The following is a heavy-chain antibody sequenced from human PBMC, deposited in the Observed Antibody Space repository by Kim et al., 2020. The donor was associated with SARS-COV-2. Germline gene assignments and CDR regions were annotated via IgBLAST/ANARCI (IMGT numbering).Heavy chain of an antibody. CDR2: IIPILGIA. D-gene: IGHD3-16*01. CDR1: GGTFSSYA. Sequence: SVKVSCKASGGTFSSYAISWVRQAPGQGLEWMGRIIPILGIANYAQKFQGRVTITADKSTSTAYMELSSLRSEDTAVYYCARSVWGSVSVGMDVWGQGTTVTVSS. V-gene: IGHV1-69*04. J-gene: IGHJ6*02. CDR3: ARSVWGSVSVGMDV.